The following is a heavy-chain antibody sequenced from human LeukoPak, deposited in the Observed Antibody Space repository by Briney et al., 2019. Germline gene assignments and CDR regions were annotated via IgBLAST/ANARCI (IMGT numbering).Heavy chain of an antibody. CDR1: GGSINGYY. V-gene: IGHV4-4*07. Sequence: SETLSLTCTVSGGSINGYYWNWIRQSAGKGLEWIGRIYTSGSTNYNPSLKSRVTMSVDTPNNHFSLKLSSVTAADTAVYYCARESGWDAYYYYGMDVWGQGTTVTVS. J-gene: IGHJ6*02. CDR2: IYTSGST. CDR3: ARESGWDAYYYYGMDV. D-gene: IGHD1-26*01.